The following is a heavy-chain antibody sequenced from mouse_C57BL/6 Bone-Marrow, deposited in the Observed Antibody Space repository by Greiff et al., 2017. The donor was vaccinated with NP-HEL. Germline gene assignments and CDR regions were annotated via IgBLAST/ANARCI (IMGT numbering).Heavy chain of an antibody. CDR1: GFNIKDDY. D-gene: IGHD1-1*01. Sequence: VQLQQSGAELVRPGASVKLSCTASGFNIKDDYMHWVKQRPEQGLEWIGWIDPENGDTEYASKFQGKATITADTSSNTAYLQLSSLTSEDTAVYYCTTLGATEDAMDYWGQGTSVTVSS. CDR2: IDPENGDT. J-gene: IGHJ4*01. CDR3: TTLGATEDAMDY. V-gene: IGHV14-4*01.